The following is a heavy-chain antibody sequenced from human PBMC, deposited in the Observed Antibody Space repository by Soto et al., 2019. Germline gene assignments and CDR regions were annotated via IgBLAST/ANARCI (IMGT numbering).Heavy chain of an antibody. CDR3: ARDPLGAMTTYYYYGMDV. J-gene: IGHJ6*02. CDR2: ISAYNGNT. D-gene: IGHD2-2*01. CDR1: GYTFTSYG. V-gene: IGHV1-18*01. Sequence: QVQLVQSGAEVKKPGASVKVSCKASGYTFTSYGISWVRQAPGQGLEWMGWISAYNGNTNYAQKLEGGVTMTTDTATSTACMELRSLRSDDTAVYYCARDPLGAMTTYYYYGMDVWGQGTTVTVSS.